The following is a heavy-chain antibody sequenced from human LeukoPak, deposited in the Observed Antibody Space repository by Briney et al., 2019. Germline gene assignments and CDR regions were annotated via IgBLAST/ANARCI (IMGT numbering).Heavy chain of an antibody. CDR2: IKQDGSEK. D-gene: IGHD3-9*01. CDR3: ARIKRITYYDILTGYYFDY. CDR1: GFTFSSYW. Sequence: GGSLRLSCAASGFTFSSYWMSWVRQAPGKGLEWVANIKQDGSEKYYVDSVKGRFTISRDNAKNSLYLQMNRLRAEDTAVYYCARIKRITYYDILTGYYFDYWGQGTLVTVSS. J-gene: IGHJ4*02. V-gene: IGHV3-7*03.